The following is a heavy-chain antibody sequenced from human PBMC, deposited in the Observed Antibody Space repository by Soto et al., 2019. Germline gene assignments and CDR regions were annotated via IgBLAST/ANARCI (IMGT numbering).Heavy chain of an antibody. CDR3: AREARDFWRGYSDY. J-gene: IGHJ4*02. D-gene: IGHD3-3*01. V-gene: IGHV3-66*01. CDR2: IYRGGST. Sequence: EVQLVESGGGLVQPGGSLRLSCAASGFTVSSNYMSWVHQAPGKGLEWVSVIYRGGSTYYSDSVKGRFTISRDNSKNTMYLQRNSLRAEDTAVYYCAREARDFWRGYSDYWCQGNLVTVSS. CDR1: GFTVSSNY.